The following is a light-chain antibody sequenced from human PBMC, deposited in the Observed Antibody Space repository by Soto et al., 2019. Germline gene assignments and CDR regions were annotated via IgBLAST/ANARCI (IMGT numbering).Light chain of an antibody. CDR1: QGIRNE. J-gene: IGKJ1*01. CDR3: LQDFTYPRT. V-gene: IGKV1-6*01. CDR2: SAS. Sequence: AIQMTQSPSSVSASVGDRVTITCRASQGIRNELGWYQQKPGKAPKLLIYSASSLQSGVPSRVSGSGSGTDFILPISGLQPEDFATFFCLQDFTYPRTFGQGTKV.